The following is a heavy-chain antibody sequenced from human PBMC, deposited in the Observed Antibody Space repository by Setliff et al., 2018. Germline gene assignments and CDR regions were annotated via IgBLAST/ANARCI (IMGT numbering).Heavy chain of an antibody. CDR1: GYTLSNSI. V-gene: IGHV1-18*01. Sequence: ASVKVSCKASGYTLSNSILSWVRQAPGQGLEWVGWISAYNGKTYSAQKLQGRVTMTTDTSTSTAYMELRSLRSDDTAVYYCARINFYVSSGYYYAPDYWGQGTPVTVSS. D-gene: IGHD3-22*01. CDR3: ARINFYVSSGYYYAPDY. CDR2: ISAYNGKT. J-gene: IGHJ4*02.